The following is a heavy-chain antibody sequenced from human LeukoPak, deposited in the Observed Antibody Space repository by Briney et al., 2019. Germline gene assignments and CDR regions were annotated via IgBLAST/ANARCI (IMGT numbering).Heavy chain of an antibody. CDR3: ARRYYGSGSYYNWFDP. CDR2: IYPGDSDT. J-gene: IGHJ5*02. CDR1: GYSFTSYW. Sequence: GESRKISCKGSGYSFTSYWIGWVRQMPGKGLEWMGIIYPGDSDTRYSPSFQGEVTISADKSISTAYLQWSSLKASDTAMYHCARRYYGSGSYYNWFDPWGQGTLVTVSS. D-gene: IGHD3-10*01. V-gene: IGHV5-51*01.